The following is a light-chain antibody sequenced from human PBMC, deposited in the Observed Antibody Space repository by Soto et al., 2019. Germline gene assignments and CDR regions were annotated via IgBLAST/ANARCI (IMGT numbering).Light chain of an antibody. CDR2: DVT. J-gene: IGLJ2*01. V-gene: IGLV2-14*01. CDR1: SSDVGGYKY. CDR3: SSYTSSSTPVV. Sequence: QSALTQPASVSGSPGQSITISCTGTSSDVGGYKYVSWYQQHPGKVPKLVIYDVTNRPSGVSNRFSGSKSGNTASLTISGLQAEDEADYYCSSYTSSSTPVVFGGGTKLTVL.